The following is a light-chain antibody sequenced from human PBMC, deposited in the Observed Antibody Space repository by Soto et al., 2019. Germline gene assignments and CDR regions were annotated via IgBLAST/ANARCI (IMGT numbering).Light chain of an antibody. V-gene: IGKV2-28*01. Sequence: DIVMTQSPDSLTVSLGERATISCRSSQTVLSVSTNQYYLTWYQQKPGQSPQLLISVASNRASGVPDRFSGSGSGTDFTLKISRVEAEDVGVYYCMQALQTPQTFGQGTKVDIK. CDR3: MQALQTPQT. J-gene: IGKJ1*01. CDR2: VAS. CDR1: QTVLSVSTNQYY.